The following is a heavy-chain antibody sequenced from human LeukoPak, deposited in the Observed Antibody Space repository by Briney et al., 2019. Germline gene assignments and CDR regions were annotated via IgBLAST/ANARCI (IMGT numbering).Heavy chain of an antibody. CDR2: IKPGNGDT. D-gene: IGHD3-3*01. CDR1: GYTFTSYA. CDR3: ARDLLSDSDTYYDY. V-gene: IGHV1-3*01. Sequence: ASVKVSCKASGYTFTSYAMHWVRQAPGQRLEWMGWIKPGNGDTKYSQKFQGRVTITSDTSANTGYLELRSLTSEDTAVYYCARDLLSDSDTYYDYWGQGTLVAVSS. J-gene: IGHJ4*02.